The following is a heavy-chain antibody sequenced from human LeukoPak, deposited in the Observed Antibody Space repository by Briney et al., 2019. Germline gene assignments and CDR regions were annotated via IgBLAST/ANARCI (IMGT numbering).Heavy chain of an antibody. Sequence: GGSLRLSCAASIFTLSFYPMTCVPQSPGKGLEGVSAISGSGDSTYYAGSVKGRFTISRDNSKNTLYLQMNRLRAEDTALYFCAKYVTDPPYFDYWGQGTLVTVSS. V-gene: IGHV3-23*01. J-gene: IGHJ4*02. D-gene: IGHD3-10*02. CDR3: AKYVTDPPYFDY. CDR1: IFTLSFYP. CDR2: ISGSGDST.